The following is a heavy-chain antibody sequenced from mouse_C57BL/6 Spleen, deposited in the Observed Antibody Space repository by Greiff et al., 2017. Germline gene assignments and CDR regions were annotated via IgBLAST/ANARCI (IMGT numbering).Heavy chain of an antibody. J-gene: IGHJ3*01. CDR2: INPSSGYT. CDR1: GYTFTSYS. V-gene: IGHV1-4*01. CDR3: AKSPITTVVAPIAY. Sequence: QVQLQQSGAELARPGASVKMSCTASGYTFTSYSMHWVNQRPGQGLEWIGYINPSSGYTKYNQKFQVKAPLTAATSSSTAYMQLSSLTSEDSAGYDWAKSPITTVVAPIAYWGQGTLVTVSA. D-gene: IGHD1-1*01.